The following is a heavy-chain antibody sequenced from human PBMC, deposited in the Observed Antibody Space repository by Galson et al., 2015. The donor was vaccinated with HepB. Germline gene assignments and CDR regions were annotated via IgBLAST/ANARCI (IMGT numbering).Heavy chain of an antibody. CDR3: AKEGAWFGGDWFDP. D-gene: IGHD3-16*01. V-gene: IGHV3-23*01. J-gene: IGHJ5*02. Sequence: SLRLSCAASGFTVSNTYMNWVRQAPGKGLQWVSAITGGGERTYYADSVKGRFTTSRDSTSNTVFLLMTSLRVDDTAVYYCAKEGAWFGGDWFDPWGQGTLVTVS. CDR2: ITGGGERT. CDR1: GFTVSNTY.